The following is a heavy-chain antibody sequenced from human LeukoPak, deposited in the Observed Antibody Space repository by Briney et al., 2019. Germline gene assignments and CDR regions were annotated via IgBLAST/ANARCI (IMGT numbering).Heavy chain of an antibody. D-gene: IGHD1-26*01. CDR3: ARQSGSYYPYYFDY. V-gene: IGHV4-61*08. CDR2: IFYSGST. Sequence: TTSQTLSLTCAVSGGSISSGGYYWSWIRQPPGKGLEWIGYIFYSGSTNYNPSLKSRVTISVDTSKNQFSLKLSSVTAADTAVYYCARQSGSYYPYYFDYWGQGTLVTVSS. J-gene: IGHJ4*02. CDR1: GGSISSGGYY.